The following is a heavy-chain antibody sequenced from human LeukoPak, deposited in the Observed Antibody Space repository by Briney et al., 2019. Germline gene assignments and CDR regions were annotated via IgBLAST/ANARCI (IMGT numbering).Heavy chain of an antibody. CDR3: ARGRDIVVVPYYYYYYMDV. CDR2: IIPIFGTA. D-gene: IGHD2-2*01. Sequence: SVKVSCKASGGTFISYAISGVRQAPGQGREWMGGIIPIFGTANYAQKFHGRVTIPADEPTSTAYMHLSSLRSEDTAVYYCARGRDIVVVPYYYYYYMDVWGKGTTVTVSS. CDR1: GGTFISYA. V-gene: IGHV1-69*13. J-gene: IGHJ6*03.